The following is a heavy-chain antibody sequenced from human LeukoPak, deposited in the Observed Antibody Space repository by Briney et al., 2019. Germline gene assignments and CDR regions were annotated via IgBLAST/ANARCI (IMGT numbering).Heavy chain of an antibody. D-gene: IGHD2-15*01. CDR3: ARDYRGYRAPYYFAY. V-gene: IGHV3-7*01. J-gene: IGHJ4*02. CDR1: GFTFSSYW. CDR2: IKQDGSEK. Sequence: GGSLRLSCAASGFTFSSYWMSWVRQAPGKGLEWVANIKQDGSEKYYVDSVKGRFTISRDNAKNSLYLQMNSLRAEDTAVYYCARDYRGYRAPYYFAYWGQGTLVTVSS.